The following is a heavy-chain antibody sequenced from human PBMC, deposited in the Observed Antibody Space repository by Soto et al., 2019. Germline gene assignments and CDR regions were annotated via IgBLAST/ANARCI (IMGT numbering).Heavy chain of an antibody. D-gene: IGHD6-19*01. CDR2: ISSNGGST. V-gene: IGHV3-64*01. CDR1: GFTFSSYA. Sequence: PGGSLRLSCAASGFTFSSYAMHWVRQAPGKGLEYVSAISSNGGSTYYANSVKGRFTISRDNSKNTLYLQMGSLRAEDMAVYYCARGQWLSPRFDYWGQGTLVTVSS. J-gene: IGHJ4*02. CDR3: ARGQWLSPRFDY.